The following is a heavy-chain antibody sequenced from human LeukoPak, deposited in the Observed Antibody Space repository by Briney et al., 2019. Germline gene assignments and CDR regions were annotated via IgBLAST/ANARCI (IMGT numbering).Heavy chain of an antibody. CDR1: GFIFSSYW. Sequence: GGSLRLSCAASGFIFSSYWMHWVRQVPGKGLEWVSRIHSDGRSTTYADSVKGRFTISRDDAKNTLYLQMNSLRAEDTAVYYCARGGGTGEFDYWGQGTLVTVSS. V-gene: IGHV3-74*01. CDR2: IHSDGRST. J-gene: IGHJ4*02. D-gene: IGHD7-27*01. CDR3: ARGGGTGEFDY.